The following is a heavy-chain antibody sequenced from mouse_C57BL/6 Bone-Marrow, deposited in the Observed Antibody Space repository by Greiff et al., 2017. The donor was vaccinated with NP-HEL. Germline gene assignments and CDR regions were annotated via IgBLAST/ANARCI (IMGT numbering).Heavy chain of an antibody. Sequence: QVQLQQPGAELVKPGASVKLSCKASGYTFTSYWMHWVKQRPGQGLEWIGMIHPNSGSTNYNEKFKSKTTLTVDKSSSTAYMQLSSLTSEDSAVXYCARQITTNWYFDVWGTGTTVTVSS. J-gene: IGHJ1*03. CDR3: ARQITTNWYFDV. V-gene: IGHV1-64*01. CDR2: IHPNSGST. D-gene: IGHD1-1*01. CDR1: GYTFTSYW.